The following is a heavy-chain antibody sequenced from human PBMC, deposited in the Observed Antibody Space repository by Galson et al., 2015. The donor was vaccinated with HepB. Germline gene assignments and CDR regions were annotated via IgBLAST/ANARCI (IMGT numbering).Heavy chain of an antibody. Sequence: PALVKPPQTLTLTCTFSGFSLRTSGVGVGWIRRPPGKALEWLALIYWNDDKYYSPSLRGRLTITKDTSQDQVVLTLTNLDPLDTATYYCARSLGLVGPSFDNWGQGTLVTVSS. CDR1: GFSLRTSGVG. CDR2: IYWNDDK. D-gene: IGHD2-8*02. CDR3: ARSLGLVGPSFDN. J-gene: IGHJ4*02. V-gene: IGHV2-5*01.